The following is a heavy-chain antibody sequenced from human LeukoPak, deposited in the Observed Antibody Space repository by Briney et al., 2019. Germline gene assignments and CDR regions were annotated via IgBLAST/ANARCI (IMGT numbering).Heavy chain of an antibody. V-gene: IGHV3-23*01. CDR2: IGGSGDNT. Sequence: GGSLRLSCAVSGFSFSRYPVSWVRQAPGKGLEWVSAIGGSGDNTYYADSAKGRFTISRDNSKNTLFLQMHSLRAEDTATYYCAKRYFGNYYFDYWGQGTLVTVSS. CDR1: GFSFSRYP. D-gene: IGHD3-9*01. CDR3: AKRYFGNYYFDY. J-gene: IGHJ4*02.